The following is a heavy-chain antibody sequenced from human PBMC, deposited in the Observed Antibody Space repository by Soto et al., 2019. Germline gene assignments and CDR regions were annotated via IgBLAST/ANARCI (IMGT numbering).Heavy chain of an antibody. Sequence: QVLLVQSGAEVKKPGSAVKVSCKVSGGTFGSHAVSWVRQAPGQGLQWMGAIVPMFGTPSYAQKFQGGVTISADEYTSTVYMELSRLRSEDTAVYYCARDMGPARHFMDVWGQGTTVTVSS. CDR2: IVPMFGTP. CDR1: GGTFGSHA. V-gene: IGHV1-69*12. D-gene: IGHD3-10*01. CDR3: ARDMGPARHFMDV. J-gene: IGHJ6*02.